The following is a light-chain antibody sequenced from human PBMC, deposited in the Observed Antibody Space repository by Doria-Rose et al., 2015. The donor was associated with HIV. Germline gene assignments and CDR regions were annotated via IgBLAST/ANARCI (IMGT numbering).Light chain of an antibody. Sequence: DIEMTQSPGTLSLSPGERATLSCRASQSVSANYLAWYQQRPGQSPRLLIYGASSRPTDIPDRFSGSGSGTDFTLTISRLEPEDFAVYYCHQYASSRTFGQGTKVEIK. CDR1: QSVSANY. J-gene: IGKJ1*01. V-gene: IGKV3-20*01. CDR3: HQYASSRT. CDR2: GAS.